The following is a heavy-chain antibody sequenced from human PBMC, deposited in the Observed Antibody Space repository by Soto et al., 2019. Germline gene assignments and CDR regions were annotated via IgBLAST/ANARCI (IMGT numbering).Heavy chain of an antibody. CDR3: ARGPSYSGWTPD. J-gene: IGHJ4*02. Sequence: QVQLQESGPGLVKPSETLSLTCTVSGGSVSSGSYYWSWIRQPPGKGLEWIGYIYYSGSTNYNPSLKSRVTISVDTSKNQFSLKLSSVTAADTAVYYCARGPSYSGWTPDWGQGTLVTVSS. CDR1: GGSVSSGSYY. V-gene: IGHV4-61*01. D-gene: IGHD6-19*01. CDR2: IYYSGST.